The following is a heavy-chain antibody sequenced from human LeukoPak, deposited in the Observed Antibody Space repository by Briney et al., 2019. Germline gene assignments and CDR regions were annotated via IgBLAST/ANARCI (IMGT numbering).Heavy chain of an antibody. CDR2: IYTSGST. D-gene: IGHD2-2*01. Sequence: SETLSLTCTVSGGSISSYYWSWIRQPAGKGLDWIGRIYTSGSTNYNPSLKSRVTMSVDTSKNQFSLKLSSVTAADTAVYYCAASDIVVVPAASSHYYYMDVWGKGTTVTVSS. CDR1: GGSISSYY. CDR3: AASDIVVVPAASSHYYYMDV. V-gene: IGHV4-4*07. J-gene: IGHJ6*03.